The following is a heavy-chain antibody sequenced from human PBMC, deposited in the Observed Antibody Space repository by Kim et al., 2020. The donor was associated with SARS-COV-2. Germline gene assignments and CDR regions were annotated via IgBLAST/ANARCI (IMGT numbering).Heavy chain of an antibody. Sequence: SETLSLTCAVYGGSFSGYYWSWIRQPPGKGLEWIGEINHSGTTNYNPSLESRVTISVDTSKNQLSLRLSSVTAADTALYYCAREYCSSTICYFDYFDYWGQGTLVTVSS. CDR3: AREYCSSTICYFDYFDY. J-gene: IGHJ4*02. D-gene: IGHD2-2*01. CDR1: GGSFSGYY. V-gene: IGHV4-34*01. CDR2: INHSGTT.